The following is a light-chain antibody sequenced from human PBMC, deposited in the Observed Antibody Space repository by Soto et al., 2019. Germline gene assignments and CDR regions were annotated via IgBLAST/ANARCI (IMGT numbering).Light chain of an antibody. CDR3: ASYAGNNNFVL. CDR2: EVT. CDR1: SSDVGAYHY. Sequence: QSALAQPPSASGSPGQSVTISCTGTSSDVGAYHYVSWYQQHPGKAPKLVIYEVTERPSGVPERFSGSKSGSTASLTVSGLQADDEALYYCASYAGNNNFVLFGGGTKLAVL. J-gene: IGLJ2*01. V-gene: IGLV2-8*01.